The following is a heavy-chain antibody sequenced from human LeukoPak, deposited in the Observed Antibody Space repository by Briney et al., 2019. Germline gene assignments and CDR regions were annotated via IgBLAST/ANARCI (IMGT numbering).Heavy chain of an antibody. Sequence: GGSLRLSCAASGFTVSSNYMSWVRQAPGKGLEWVSVIYSGGRTYYTDSVKGRFTISRDNSKNTLYLQMNSLRAEDAAVYYCASLGYNSWYAFDYWGQGTLVTVSS. J-gene: IGHJ4*02. V-gene: IGHV3-53*01. CDR2: IYSGGRT. D-gene: IGHD6-13*01. CDR1: GFTVSSNY. CDR3: ASLGYNSWYAFDY.